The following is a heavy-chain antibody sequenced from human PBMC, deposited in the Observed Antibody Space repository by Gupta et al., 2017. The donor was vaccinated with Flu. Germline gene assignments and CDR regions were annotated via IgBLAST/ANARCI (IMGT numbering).Heavy chain of an antibody. CDR1: GGYINNSY. CDR2: MYYSGSS. D-gene: IGHD1-1*01. V-gene: IGHV4-59*07. J-gene: IGHJ4*02. Sequence: QVQLQESGPGLVKPSDTLSLICSVSGGYINNSYWSWIRQPPGKGLEWIGNMYYSGSSNYNPSLKGRVAISIDTSKNQFSLRLNSVTAADTAIYFCGRVGLQLITWGQGTLVTVSS. CDR3: GRVGLQLIT.